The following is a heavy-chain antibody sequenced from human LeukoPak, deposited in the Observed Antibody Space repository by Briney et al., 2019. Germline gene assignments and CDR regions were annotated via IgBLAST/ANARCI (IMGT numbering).Heavy chain of an antibody. CDR3: ARVRWLDIVATIDVLDDAFDI. CDR2: INHSGST. CDR1: GGSFSGYY. Sequence: PSETLSLTCAVYGGSFSGYYWSWIRQPPGKGLEWIGEINHSGSTNYNPSLKSRVTISVDTSKNQLSLKLSSVTAADTAVYYCARVRWLDIVATIDVLDDAFDIWGQGTMVTVSS. V-gene: IGHV4-34*01. D-gene: IGHD5-12*01. J-gene: IGHJ3*02.